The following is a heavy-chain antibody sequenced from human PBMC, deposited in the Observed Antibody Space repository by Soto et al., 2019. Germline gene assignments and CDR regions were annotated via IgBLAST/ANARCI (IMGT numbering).Heavy chain of an antibody. D-gene: IGHD1-7*01. CDR2: TYYRSKWYN. Sequence: SQTLSLTCAISGESVSSNSAAWNWIRQSPSRGLEWLGRTYYRSKWYNDYAVSVKSRITINPDTSKNQFSLQLNSVTPEDTAVYYCARDRTAGTTRVYYYYGMDVWGQGTTVTVSS. CDR1: GESVSSNSAA. CDR3: ARDRTAGTTRVYYYYGMDV. V-gene: IGHV6-1*01. J-gene: IGHJ6*02.